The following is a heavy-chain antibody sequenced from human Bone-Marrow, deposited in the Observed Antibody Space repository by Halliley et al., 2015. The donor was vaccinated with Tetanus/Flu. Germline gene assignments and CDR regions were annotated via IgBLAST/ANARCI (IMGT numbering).Heavy chain of an antibody. D-gene: IGHD3-16*01. CDR3: ARHYGNPQFGFDP. J-gene: IGHJ5*02. Sequence: EWMGNIDPLDSETNYSPSFQGHVPFSADKSSNTVYLQWRTLRASDPAMYFCARHYGNPQFGFDPWGQGTLVTVSS. CDR2: IDPLDSET. V-gene: IGHV5-10-1*01.